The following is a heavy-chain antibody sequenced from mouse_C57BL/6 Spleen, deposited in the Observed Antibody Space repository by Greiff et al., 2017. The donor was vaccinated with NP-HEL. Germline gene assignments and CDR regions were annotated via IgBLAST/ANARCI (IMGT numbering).Heavy chain of an antibody. CDR2: IYPGSGNT. CDR3: ARSGTGTSWFAY. D-gene: IGHD4-1*01. Sequence: QVQLQQSGAELVRPGASVKLSCKASGYTFTDYYINWVKQRPGQGLEWIARIYPGSGNTYYNEKFKGKATLTAEKSSSTAYMQLSSLTSEDSAVYFCARSGTGTSWFAYWGQGTLVTVSA. V-gene: IGHV1-76*01. CDR1: GYTFTDYY. J-gene: IGHJ3*01.